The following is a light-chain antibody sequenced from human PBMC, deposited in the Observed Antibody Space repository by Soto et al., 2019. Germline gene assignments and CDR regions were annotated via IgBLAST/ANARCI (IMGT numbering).Light chain of an antibody. CDR2: GAS. V-gene: IGKV3D-7*01. J-gene: IGKJ5*01. Sequence: PGERVTLSCRASQSVSSSYLTCYQQKPGQAPRLLIYGASTRANGIPARFSGSGSGTDFTLTISSLQAADFAVYYCQQYNNWPPITFGQGTRLEIK. CDR1: QSVSSSY. CDR3: QQYNNWPPIT.